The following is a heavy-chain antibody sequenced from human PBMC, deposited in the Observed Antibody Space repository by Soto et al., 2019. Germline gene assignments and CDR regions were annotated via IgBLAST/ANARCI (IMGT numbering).Heavy chain of an antibody. CDR1: GGSPTSERSF. V-gene: IGHV4-30-2*01. J-gene: IGHJ3*02. CDR3: ARATQYYFDSSGYPTGPHFAFDT. CDR2: IYHSGSA. D-gene: IGHD3-22*01. Sequence: AVSGGSPTSERSFVSWLRQQQGKSLEWIGYIYHSGSAYYNPSLRSRVTISVDRSNNQFSLKLSSVTAADTAVYYCARATQYYFDSSGYPTGPHFAFDTWVQGTMVT.